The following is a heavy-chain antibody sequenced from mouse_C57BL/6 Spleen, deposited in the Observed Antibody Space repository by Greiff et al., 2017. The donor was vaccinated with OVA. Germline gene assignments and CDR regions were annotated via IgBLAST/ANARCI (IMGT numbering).Heavy chain of an antibody. Sequence: EVNLVESGGGLVKPGGSLKLSCAASGFTFSDYGMHWVRQAPEKGLEWVAYISSGSSTIYYADTVKGRFTISRDNAKNTLFLQMTSLRSEDTAMYYCARGAADFPYYYAMDYWGQGTSVTVSS. D-gene: IGHD2-4*01. CDR3: ARGAADFPYYYAMDY. CDR1: GFTFSDYG. J-gene: IGHJ4*01. CDR2: ISSGSSTI. V-gene: IGHV5-17*01.